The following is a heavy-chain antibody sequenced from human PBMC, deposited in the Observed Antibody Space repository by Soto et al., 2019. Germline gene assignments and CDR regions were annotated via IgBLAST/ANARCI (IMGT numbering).Heavy chain of an antibody. Sequence: PGESLKISCKGSGYSFTSYWIGWVRQMPGKGLEWMGIIYPGDSDTRYSPSFQGQVTISADKSISTAYLQWSSLKASDTAMYYCARHGGHCSGGSCYTNYYYYYYIDVWGKGTTVTVPS. CDR2: IYPGDSDT. J-gene: IGHJ6*03. CDR1: GYSFTSYW. V-gene: IGHV5-51*01. D-gene: IGHD2-15*01. CDR3: ARHGGHCSGGSCYTNYYYYYYIDV.